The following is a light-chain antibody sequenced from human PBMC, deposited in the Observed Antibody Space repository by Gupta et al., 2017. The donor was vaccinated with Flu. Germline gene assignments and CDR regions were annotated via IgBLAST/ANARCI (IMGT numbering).Light chain of an antibody. V-gene: IGLV1-44*01. Sequence: QPVLPQPPSASGTPGQRVAICGYGSSSNIGSNTVNWLHQVPGMAPGLLIYSNIQRPSGVPDRFSGSKSGTSASLAISGLESGDGVDYYCAAWDGSRNAWILGGGTKLTVL. J-gene: IGLJ2*01. CDR1: SSNIGSNT. CDR2: SNI. CDR3: AAWDGSRNAWI.